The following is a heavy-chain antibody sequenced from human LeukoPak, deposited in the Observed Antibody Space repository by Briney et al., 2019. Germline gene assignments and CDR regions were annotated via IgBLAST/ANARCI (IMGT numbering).Heavy chain of an antibody. D-gene: IGHD7-27*01. CDR1: GFTFRSYG. J-gene: IGHJ4*02. CDR2: IWYDGSNK. Sequence: GRSLRPSCAASGFTFRSYGMHWVRQAPGKGLEWVAVIWYDGSNKYYADSVKGRFTISRDNSKNTLYLQMNSLRAEDTAVYYCAREGPKLGITGQFDYWGQGTLVTVSS. CDR3: AREGPKLGITGQFDY. V-gene: IGHV3-33*01.